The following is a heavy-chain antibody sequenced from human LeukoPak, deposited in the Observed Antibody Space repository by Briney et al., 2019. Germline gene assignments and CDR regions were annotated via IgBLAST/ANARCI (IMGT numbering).Heavy chain of an antibody. D-gene: IGHD6-13*01. V-gene: IGHV4-59*01. CDR1: GGSFSGYY. Sequence: SETLSLTCAVYGGSFSGYYWSWIRQPPGKGLEWIGYIYYSGSTNYNPSLKSRVTISVDTSKNQFSLKLSSVTAADTAVYYCARARYSSSWACDYWGQGTLVTVSS. CDR2: IYYSGST. CDR3: ARARYSSSWACDY. J-gene: IGHJ4*02.